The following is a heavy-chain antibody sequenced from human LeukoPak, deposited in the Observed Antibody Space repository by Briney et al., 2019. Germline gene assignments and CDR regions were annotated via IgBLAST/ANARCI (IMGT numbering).Heavy chain of an antibody. D-gene: IGHD2-21*02. CDR2: IKQDGSEK. CDR1: GFTFSSYW. CDR3: AKDSGDYTFDY. Sequence: GGSLRLSCAASGFTFSSYWMSWVRQAPGKGLEWVANIKQDGSEKYYVDSVKGRFTISRDNAKNSLYLQMNSLRAEDTAVYYCAKDSGDYTFDYWGQGTLVTVSS. J-gene: IGHJ4*02. V-gene: IGHV3-7*03.